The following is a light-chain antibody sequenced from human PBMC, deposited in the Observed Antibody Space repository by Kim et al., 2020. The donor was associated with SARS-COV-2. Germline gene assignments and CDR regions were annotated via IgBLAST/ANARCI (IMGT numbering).Light chain of an antibody. J-gene: IGLJ3*02. CDR1: NIGSKS. CDR3: QVWDSSSDHWV. CDR2: YDS. V-gene: IGLV3-21*04. Sequence: SYELTQTPSVSVAPGKTARITCGGNNIGSKSVHWYQQKTGQAPVLVIYYDSDRPSGIPERFSGSNSGNTATLTISRVEAGDEADYYCQVWDSSSDHWVFGGGTKLTVL.